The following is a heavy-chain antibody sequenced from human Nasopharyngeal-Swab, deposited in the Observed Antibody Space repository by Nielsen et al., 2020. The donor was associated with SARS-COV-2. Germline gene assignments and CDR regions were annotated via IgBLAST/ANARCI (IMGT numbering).Heavy chain of an antibody. Sequence: GESLKISCAASGFTFNNYNFNWVRQAPGKGLEWVSSISSSSSYIYYADSAKGRFTISRDNAKNSLYLQMNSLRAEDTAMYYCARDGLDYDFWSAYFMDVWGQGTTVIVSS. CDR2: ISSSSSYI. V-gene: IGHV3-21*01. CDR3: ARDGLDYDFWSAYFMDV. D-gene: IGHD3-3*01. CDR1: GFTFNNYN. J-gene: IGHJ6*02.